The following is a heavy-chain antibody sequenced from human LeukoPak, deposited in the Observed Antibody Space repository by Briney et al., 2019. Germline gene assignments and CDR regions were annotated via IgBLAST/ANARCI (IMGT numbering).Heavy chain of an antibody. CDR3: ARDLVLGSGSYGH. V-gene: IGHV3-33*01. Sequence: GRSLRPSCAASGFTFSSYGMHWVRQAPGKGLEWVAVIWYDGSNKYYADSVKGRFTISRDIAKNTLYLQMNSLRAEDTAVYFCARDLVLGSGSYGHWGQGTLVTVSA. CDR1: GFTFSSYG. J-gene: IGHJ4*02. D-gene: IGHD3-10*01. CDR2: IWYDGSNK.